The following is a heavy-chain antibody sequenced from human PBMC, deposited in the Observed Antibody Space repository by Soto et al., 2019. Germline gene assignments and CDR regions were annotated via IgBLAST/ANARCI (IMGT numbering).Heavy chain of an antibody. CDR1: GFTFSSYG. Sequence: GWSLRLSCAASGFTFSSYGMHWVRQAPGKGLEWVAVIWYDGSNKYYADSVKGRFTISRDNSKNTLYLQMNSMRAEDTAVYYCERDSGSYYGGVEYYVMEVWGQVKTVTVSS. D-gene: IGHD1-26*01. J-gene: IGHJ6*02. CDR3: ERDSGSYYGGVEYYVMEV. V-gene: IGHV3-33*01. CDR2: IWYDGSNK.